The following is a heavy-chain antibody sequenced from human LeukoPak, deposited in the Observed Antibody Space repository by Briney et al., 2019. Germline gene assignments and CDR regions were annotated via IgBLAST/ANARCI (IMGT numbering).Heavy chain of an antibody. CDR3: ARVQQLGQGFHY. V-gene: IGHV6-1*01. Sequence: HSQTLSLTCAISGDSVSSNSAAWNWIRQSPSRGLEWLGRKYYRSKWYNDYALSVKSRISINPDTSKNQFSLQLNSVTPEDTAVYYCARVQQLGQGFHYWGLGTLVTVSS. CDR1: GDSVSSNSAA. CDR2: KYYRSKWYN. J-gene: IGHJ4*02. D-gene: IGHD6-13*01.